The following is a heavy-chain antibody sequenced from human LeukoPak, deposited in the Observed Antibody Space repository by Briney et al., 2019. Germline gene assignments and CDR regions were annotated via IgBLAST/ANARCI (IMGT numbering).Heavy chain of an antibody. Sequence: GGSLRLSCAASGXTFSTYSMNWVRQAPGKGLEWVSYISTSSGTIYYADSVKGRFTISRDNAKNSLCLQMNSLRDEDTAVYYCARDSPYWYFDLWGRGTLVTVSS. J-gene: IGHJ2*01. V-gene: IGHV3-48*02. CDR1: GXTFSTYS. CDR2: ISTSSGTI. CDR3: ARDSPYWYFDL.